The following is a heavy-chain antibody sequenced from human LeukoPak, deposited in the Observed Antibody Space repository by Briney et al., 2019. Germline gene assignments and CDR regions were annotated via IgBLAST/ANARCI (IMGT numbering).Heavy chain of an antibody. CDR1: GFTFSSYA. D-gene: IGHD6-19*01. CDR3: ARDWASGWPRGGFDAFDI. CDR2: ISGSGGST. J-gene: IGHJ3*02. V-gene: IGHV3-23*01. Sequence: PGGSLRLSCAASGFTFSSYAMSWVRQAPGKGLEWVSAISGSGGSTYYADSVKGRFTISRDNSKNTLYLQMNSLRAEDTAVYYCARDWASGWPRGGFDAFDIWGQGTMVAVSS.